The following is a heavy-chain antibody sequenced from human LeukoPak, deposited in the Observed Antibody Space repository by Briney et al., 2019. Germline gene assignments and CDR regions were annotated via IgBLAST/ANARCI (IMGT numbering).Heavy chain of an antibody. V-gene: IGHV4-39*07. D-gene: IGHD6-13*01. CDR2: IYYGGST. J-gene: IGHJ6*03. Sequence: SETLSLTCTVSGGSISSSSYYWGWIRQPPGKGLEWIGSIYYGGSTYYNPSLKSRVTISVDTSKNQFSLKLSSVTAADTAVYYCARVRYSSSWYSFDYYYYMDVWGKGTTVTVSS. CDR3: ARVRYSSSWYSFDYYYYMDV. CDR1: GGSISSSSYY.